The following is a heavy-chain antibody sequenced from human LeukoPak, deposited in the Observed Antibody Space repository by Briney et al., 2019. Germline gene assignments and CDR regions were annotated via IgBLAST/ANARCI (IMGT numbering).Heavy chain of an antibody. J-gene: IGHJ6*03. V-gene: IGHV3-48*03. Sequence: GGSLRLSCAASGFTFSDYEMNWVRQAPGKGLEWVSFISSRGSTKYYADSVKGRFTISRDNAKNSLYLQMNSLRAEDTALYYCARGGYYYYMDVWGKGTTVTVSS. CDR1: GFTFSDYE. CDR3: ARGGYYYYMDV. CDR2: ISSRGSTK.